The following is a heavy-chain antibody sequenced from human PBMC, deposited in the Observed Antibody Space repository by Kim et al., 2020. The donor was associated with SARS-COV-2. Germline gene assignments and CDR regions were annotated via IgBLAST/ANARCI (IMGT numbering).Heavy chain of an antibody. CDR1: GFTFSSYA. J-gene: IGHJ5*02. D-gene: IGHD3-10*01. Sequence: GGSLRLSCAASGFTFSSYAMSWVRQAPGKGLEWVSAISGSGGSTYYADSVKGRFTISRDNSKNTLYLQMNSLRAEDTAVYYCAKLPRLYYGSGSPGVFDPWGREPWSPSPQ. CDR3: AKLPRLYYGSGSPGVFDP. V-gene: IGHV3-23*01. CDR2: ISGSGGST.